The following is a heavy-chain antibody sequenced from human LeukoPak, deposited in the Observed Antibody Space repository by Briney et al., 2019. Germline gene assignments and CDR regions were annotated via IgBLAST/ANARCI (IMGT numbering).Heavy chain of an antibody. CDR2: ISYDGSNK. CDR3: LKDDDHWKFDI. D-gene: IGHD1-1*01. Sequence: GRSLRLSCAASGFTFRTYAMHWVRQAPGKGLKWVAVISYDGSNKYYADSVKGRFTISRDNSKNTLYLQLNSLRVEDTAFYYCLKDDDHWKFDIWGQGTMVTVSS. J-gene: IGHJ3*02. V-gene: IGHV3-30*04. CDR1: GFTFRTYA.